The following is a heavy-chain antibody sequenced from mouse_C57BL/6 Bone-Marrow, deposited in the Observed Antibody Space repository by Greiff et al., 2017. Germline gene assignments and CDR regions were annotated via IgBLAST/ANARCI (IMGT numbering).Heavy chain of an antibody. CDR2: FDPSDSFT. CDR3: AREGTTVSHYFDY. Sequence: QVQLQQPGAELVKPGASVNLSCKVSGYTFTSYWMPWVKQRPGQGLVWIGLFDPSDSFTNYNQKFKCKATLTVDTSSSTAYMQLSSLTSEDSAVYYCAREGTTVSHYFDYWGQGTTLTVSS. CDR1: GYTFTSYW. D-gene: IGHD1-1*01. J-gene: IGHJ2*01. V-gene: IGHV1-50*01.